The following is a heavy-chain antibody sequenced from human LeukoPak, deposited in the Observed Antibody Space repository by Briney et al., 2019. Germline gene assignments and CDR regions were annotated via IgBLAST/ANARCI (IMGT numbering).Heavy chain of an antibody. D-gene: IGHD3-22*01. J-gene: IGHJ4*02. V-gene: IGHV1-69*13. CDR1: GGTFSSYA. Sequence: SVKVSCKASGGTFSSYAISWVRQAPGQGLEWMGGIIPIFGTANYAQKFQGRVTITADESTSTAYMELSSLRSEDTAVYYCASRLTRDSSGYFRFSYFDYWGQGTLVTVSS. CDR2: IIPIFGTA. CDR3: ASRLTRDSSGYFRFSYFDY.